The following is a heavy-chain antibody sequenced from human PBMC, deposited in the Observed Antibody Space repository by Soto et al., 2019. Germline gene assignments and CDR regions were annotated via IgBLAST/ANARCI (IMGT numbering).Heavy chain of an antibody. CDR2: ISAYNGNT. Sequence: ASVKVSCKASGYTFTSYGISWVRQAPGQGLEWMGWISAYNGNTNYAQKLQGRVTMTTDTSTSTAYVELRSLRSDDTAVYYCARGNPYYYDSSGSRYPFDIWGQGTMVTVSS. D-gene: IGHD3-22*01. CDR1: GYTFTSYG. CDR3: ARGNPYYYDSSGSRYPFDI. J-gene: IGHJ3*02. V-gene: IGHV1-18*01.